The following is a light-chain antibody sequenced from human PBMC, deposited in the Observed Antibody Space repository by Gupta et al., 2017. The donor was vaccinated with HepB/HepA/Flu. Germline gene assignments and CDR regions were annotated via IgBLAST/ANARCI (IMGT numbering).Light chain of an antibody. Sequence: SSELTQPPSVSVSPGQTARLTCSGDALPKQYAYWYQQKPGQAPVLVIYKDSERPSGIPERFSGSSSGTTVTLTISGVQAEDEADYYCQSADSSGTYVVFGGGTKLTVL. J-gene: IGLJ2*01. CDR2: KDS. V-gene: IGLV3-25*03. CDR1: ALPKQY. CDR3: QSADSSGTYVV.